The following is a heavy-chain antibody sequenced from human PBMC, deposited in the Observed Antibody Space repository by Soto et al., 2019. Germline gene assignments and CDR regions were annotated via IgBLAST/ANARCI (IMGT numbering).Heavy chain of an antibody. Sequence: PGGSLTLSCSASGFTFSTYAMHWVRQAPGKGLEYVSAISNNGGSTYYADSVKGRFTISRDNSKNTLYLQMSSLRTADTAIYYCVKGGITMVRGVLFAYWGQGTPVTVSS. J-gene: IGHJ4*02. CDR3: VKGGITMVRGVLFAY. CDR1: GFTFSTYA. D-gene: IGHD3-10*01. CDR2: ISNNGGST. V-gene: IGHV3-64D*06.